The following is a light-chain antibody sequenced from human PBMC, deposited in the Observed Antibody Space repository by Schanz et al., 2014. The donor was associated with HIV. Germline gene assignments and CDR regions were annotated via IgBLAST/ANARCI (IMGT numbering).Light chain of an antibody. CDR1: SSDVGAYNS. V-gene: IGLV2-14*01. Sequence: QSALTQPASVSGSPGQSITISCTGTSSDVGAYNSVSWFQQYPGKAPKLIIYDVSNRPSGVSNRFSGSKSANTASLTISGLQAEDEADYYCSSYTSSDTHVFGTGTKLTVL. CDR2: DVS. J-gene: IGLJ1*01. CDR3: SSYTSSDTHV.